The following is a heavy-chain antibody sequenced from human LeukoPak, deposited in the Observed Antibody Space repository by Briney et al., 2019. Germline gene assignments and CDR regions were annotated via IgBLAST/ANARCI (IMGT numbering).Heavy chain of an antibody. CDR3: ARRLAVTRDYFDP. CDR2: VYSTGTT. J-gene: IGHJ5*02. D-gene: IGHD4-17*01. Sequence: KSSQTLSLTCLVSGASVGSGAYYWSWIRQPAGEGLQWIGHVYSTGTTNYNPSLGSRVSISLDTSKKQFSLEMTSVTAADTAVYYCARRLAVTRDYFDPWGQGILVTVSS. CDR1: GASVGSGAYY. V-gene: IGHV4-61*09.